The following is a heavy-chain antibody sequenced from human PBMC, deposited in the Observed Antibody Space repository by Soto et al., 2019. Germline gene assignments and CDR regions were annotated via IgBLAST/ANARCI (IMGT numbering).Heavy chain of an antibody. D-gene: IGHD5-12*01. CDR2: IYYSGTT. CDR1: GGSISSGGHY. CDR3: ATTPLVAGDFGHFDY. Sequence: SETLSLTCIVSGGSISSGGHYWSWLRQHPGKGLEWIGCIYYSGTTYHNPSLKSRVTISVDTSKNQFSLKLNPATAADTAVYYCATTPLVAGDFGHFDYWGQGTLVTVSS. J-gene: IGHJ4*02. V-gene: IGHV4-31*03.